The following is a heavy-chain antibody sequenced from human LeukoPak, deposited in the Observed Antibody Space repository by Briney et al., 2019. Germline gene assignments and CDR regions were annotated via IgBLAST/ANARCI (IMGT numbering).Heavy chain of an antibody. CDR1: GFTFSSYG. V-gene: IGHV3-30*18. J-gene: IGHJ6*02. CDR3: AKPRTAATYGMDV. D-gene: IGHD2-15*01. CDR2: ISYDGSNK. Sequence: GGSLRLSCAASGFTFSSYGMHWVRQAPGKGLEWVAVISYDGSNKYYADSVKGRFTISRDNSKNTLYLQMNSLRAKDTAVYYCAKPRTAATYGMDVWGQGTTVTVSS.